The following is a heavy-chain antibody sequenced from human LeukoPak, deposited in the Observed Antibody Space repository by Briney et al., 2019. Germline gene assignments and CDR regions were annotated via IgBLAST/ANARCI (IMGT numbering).Heavy chain of an antibody. Sequence: SETLSLTCTVSGGSISSSSAYWCWIRQPPGKGLEWIGSIYYRKNTYYNPSLKSRVTISADTSKNQFSLTLGSVSATDTAVYYCASPRGFSYGYFDYWGQGTLVTVSS. J-gene: IGHJ4*02. CDR3: ASPRGFSYGYFDY. CDR2: IYYRKNT. V-gene: IGHV4-39*01. CDR1: GGSISSSSAY. D-gene: IGHD5-18*01.